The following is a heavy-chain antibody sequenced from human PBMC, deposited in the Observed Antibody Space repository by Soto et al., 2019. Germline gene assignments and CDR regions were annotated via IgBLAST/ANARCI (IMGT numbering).Heavy chain of an antibody. V-gene: IGHV1-69*12. CDR1: GGTFGNTA. Sequence: QVQLVQSGAEVKEPGSSVNVSCKPSGGTFGNTAVTWVRQVPGQGLEWIGGIVPLFGTANYAQKFRGRVMITADESTSTADMDLSSLRSDDTAIYYWARDGDPGYSFWSGPLGGGRFDPWCQGTQVSVS. J-gene: IGHJ5*02. CDR2: IVPLFGTA. CDR3: ARDGDPGYSFWSGPLGGGRFDP. D-gene: IGHD3-3*01.